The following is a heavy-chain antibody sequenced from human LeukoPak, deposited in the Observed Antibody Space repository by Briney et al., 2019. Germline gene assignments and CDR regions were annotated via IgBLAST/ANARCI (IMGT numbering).Heavy chain of an antibody. CDR2: IKSRSYGGTT. D-gene: IGHD6-19*01. CDR1: GFSFSDAW. Sequence: GGSLRLSCAASGFSFSDAWMSWVRQAPGKGLEWIGRIKSRSYGGTTDYAAPVKGRFTVSRDDSQNTLYLQMSSLKIEDTAIYYCTPESTAVAGSWAFDIWGQGTMVTVSS. CDR3: TPESTAVAGSWAFDI. J-gene: IGHJ3*02. V-gene: IGHV3-15*01.